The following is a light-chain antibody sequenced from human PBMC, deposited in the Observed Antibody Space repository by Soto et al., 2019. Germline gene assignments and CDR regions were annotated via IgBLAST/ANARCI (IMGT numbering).Light chain of an antibody. CDR1: QGIKNY. J-gene: IGKJ1*01. CDR2: AAS. Sequence: DIQMTQSPSSLSASVGDRVTIACRASQGIKNYLAWYQHKPGKVPQLLIFAASTLQSGVPSRFSGSGSGTDFTLTISSLQPEDVATYYCQKYDGVTWTFGQGTKVEIK. CDR3: QKYDGVTWT. V-gene: IGKV1-27*01.